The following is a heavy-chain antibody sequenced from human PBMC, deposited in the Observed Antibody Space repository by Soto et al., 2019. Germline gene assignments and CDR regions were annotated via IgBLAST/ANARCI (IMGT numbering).Heavy chain of an antibody. J-gene: IGHJ4*02. D-gene: IGHD7-27*01. V-gene: IGHV3-21*01. CDR1: GFTFGAYS. CDR3: ARDCLTGDPREAFDF. CDR2: IDPSATEI. Sequence: GSLRLSCAASGFTFGAYSLSWVRQAPGKGLEWVSSIDPSATEIHYADSVEGRFTISRDNAKRSLYLQMISLRVEDTAVYYCARDCLTGDPREAFDFWGQGTLVTVSS.